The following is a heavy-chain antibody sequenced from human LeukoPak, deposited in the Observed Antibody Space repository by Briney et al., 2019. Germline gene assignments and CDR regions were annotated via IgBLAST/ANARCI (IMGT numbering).Heavy chain of an antibody. D-gene: IGHD3-22*01. Sequence: GASLRLSCAASGFRFSSYWMTWVRQAPGKGPEWVANIKQDGTDKYYVESVRGRFTISRDNVERSVYLQMNRLTAEDTAVYYCVREWLFWGQGTLVTVSS. CDR3: VREWLF. CDR2: IKQDGTDK. V-gene: IGHV3-7*01. CDR1: GFRFSSYW. J-gene: IGHJ4*02.